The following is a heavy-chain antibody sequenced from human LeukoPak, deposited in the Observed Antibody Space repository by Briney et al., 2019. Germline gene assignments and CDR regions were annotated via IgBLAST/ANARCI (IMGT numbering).Heavy chain of an antibody. CDR2: IHYSGST. CDR1: GGSISSYY. CDR3: ARGGSSWYADY. V-gene: IGHV4-59*01. D-gene: IGHD6-13*01. Sequence: SETLSLTCSVSGGSISSYYWSWIRQPPEKGLEWIGYIHYSGSTSYNPSLKSRVTMSVDTSKNQFSLKVSSVTAADTAVYYCARGGSSWYADYRGQGTLVTVSS. J-gene: IGHJ4*02.